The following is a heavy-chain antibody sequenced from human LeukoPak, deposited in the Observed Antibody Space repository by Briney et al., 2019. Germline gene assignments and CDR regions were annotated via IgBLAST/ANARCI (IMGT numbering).Heavy chain of an antibody. CDR3: ARGFEYSSSRRFCWFDP. CDR2: VHYSGTT. V-gene: IGHV4-59*12. J-gene: IGHJ5*02. Sequence: SETLSLTCTVSDGSITNNDWSWVRQTPGKGLEFIGYVHYSGTTNYNPSLRSRVTISIDTSRKHFSLKLSSVTAADTAVYYCARGFEYSSSRRFCWFDPWGQGTLVTVSS. CDR1: DGSITNND. D-gene: IGHD6-6*01.